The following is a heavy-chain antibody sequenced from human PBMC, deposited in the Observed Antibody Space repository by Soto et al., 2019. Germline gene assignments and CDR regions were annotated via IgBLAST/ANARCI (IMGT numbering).Heavy chain of an antibody. Sequence: QVQLVQSGADVKKPGASVKVSCKASGYTFTTYYLHWVRQAPGQGLEWMGMISPRGGSAKYAQNFQGTVTMSGDTSTTTVYMELSSLRSEDTAVYYCASRSSGWYYFDYWGQGTLVTVSS. V-gene: IGHV1-46*01. CDR1: GYTFTTYY. CDR3: ASRSSGWYYFDY. J-gene: IGHJ4*02. CDR2: ISPRGGSA. D-gene: IGHD6-19*01.